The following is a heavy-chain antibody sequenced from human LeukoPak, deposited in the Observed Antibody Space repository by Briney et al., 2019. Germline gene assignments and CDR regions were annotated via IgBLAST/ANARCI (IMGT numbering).Heavy chain of an antibody. J-gene: IGHJ6*03. Sequence: SDTLSLTCAVYGGSFSGYYWSWIRQPPGKGLEWIGEFSHSGSTNYNPSLKGRVTISVDTSKNQFSLKLSSVTAADTAVYYCARGDIVVVPSARSLYYYMDVWGKGTTVTVSS. D-gene: IGHD2-2*01. CDR2: FSHSGST. V-gene: IGHV4-34*01. CDR1: GGSFSGYY. CDR3: ARGDIVVVPSARSLYYYMDV.